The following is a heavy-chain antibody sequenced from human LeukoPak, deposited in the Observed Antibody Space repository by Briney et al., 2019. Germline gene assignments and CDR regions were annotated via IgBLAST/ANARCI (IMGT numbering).Heavy chain of an antibody. Sequence: PGGSLRLSCAASGFTFTTYTMNWVRQAPGKGLEWVSSISSSSTYIYYADSVKGRFTISRDNAKNSLYLQMNSLRAEDTAVYYCARDPATIGTGWFDPWGQGTLVTVSS. CDR3: ARDPATIGTGWFDP. D-gene: IGHD2-8*02. CDR1: GFTFTTYT. CDR2: ISSSSTYI. V-gene: IGHV3-21*06. J-gene: IGHJ5*02.